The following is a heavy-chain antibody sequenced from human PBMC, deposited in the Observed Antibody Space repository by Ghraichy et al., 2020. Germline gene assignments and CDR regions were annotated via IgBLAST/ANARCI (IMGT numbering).Heavy chain of an antibody. CDR1: GGSISSGSYY. Sequence: SETLSLTCTVSGGSISSGSYYWSWIRQPAGKGLEWIGRIYPSGSTNHNPSLKSRVTLSVDTSTNQFSLKLSSVTAADTAVYYCARSLGAIAAAVYWFDPWGQGTLVTVSS. J-gene: IGHJ5*02. CDR3: ARSLGAIAAAVYWFDP. V-gene: IGHV4-61*02. D-gene: IGHD6-13*01. CDR2: IYPSGST.